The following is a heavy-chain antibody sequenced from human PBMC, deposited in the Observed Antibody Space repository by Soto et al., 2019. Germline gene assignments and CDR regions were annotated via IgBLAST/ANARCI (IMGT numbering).Heavy chain of an antibody. J-gene: IGHJ5*02. Sequence: ASVKISCKASGYIFSANYIHWVRQAPGQGLEWLGWINPHSGATNYEQKFLGRVTMSADTSASTAYIELARLKSDDTAVYYCVRTNAIGLWNWFDPWGPGTLVTVSS. V-gene: IGHV1-2*02. CDR1: GYIFSANY. CDR2: INPHSGAT. D-gene: IGHD3-16*01. CDR3: VRTNAIGLWNWFDP.